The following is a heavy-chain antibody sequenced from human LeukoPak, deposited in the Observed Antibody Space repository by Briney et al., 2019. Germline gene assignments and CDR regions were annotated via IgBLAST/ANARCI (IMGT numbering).Heavy chain of an antibody. V-gene: IGHV3-13*01. D-gene: IGHD1-1*01. J-gene: IGHJ4*02. CDR1: GVTFSDHD. Sequence: GGSLRLSCAASGVTFSDHDMHWVRQATGKGLEWVSAIGTAGDTYYTGSVKGRFTISRENAKNSLYLQMNSLRAGDTAVYYCARVAKERVGGVYYFDYWGQGTLVTVSS. CDR2: IGTAGDT. CDR3: ARVAKERVGGVYYFDY.